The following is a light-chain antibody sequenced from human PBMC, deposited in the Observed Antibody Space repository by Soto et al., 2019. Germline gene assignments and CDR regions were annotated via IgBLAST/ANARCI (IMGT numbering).Light chain of an antibody. Sequence: QSVLTQPPSASSTPGQTVTISCSGSTSNIGTFYVYWYQHPPGTAPKLLIYLGDQRASGVSDRFSGSKSGTSASLAINGLRSDDEADYYCAAWDDNLNAYVFGSGTQLTVL. V-gene: IGLV1-47*02. CDR1: TSNIGTFY. CDR2: LGD. J-gene: IGLJ1*01. CDR3: AAWDDNLNAYV.